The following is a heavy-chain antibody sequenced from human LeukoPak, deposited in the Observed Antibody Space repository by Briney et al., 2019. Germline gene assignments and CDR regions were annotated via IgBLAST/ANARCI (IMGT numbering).Heavy chain of an antibody. D-gene: IGHD3-3*01. CDR2: INQDGSER. CDR1: GFSISDYW. J-gene: IGHJ6*03. Sequence: GGSLRLSCAASGFSISDYWMSWLRQAPGKGLEWVININQDGSERYSVDSVKGRFTISRDNAKNSLYLQMNSLRAEDTAVYYCARGPYDFGYYYYMDVWGKGTTVTVSS. V-gene: IGHV3-7*01. CDR3: ARGPYDFGYYYYMDV.